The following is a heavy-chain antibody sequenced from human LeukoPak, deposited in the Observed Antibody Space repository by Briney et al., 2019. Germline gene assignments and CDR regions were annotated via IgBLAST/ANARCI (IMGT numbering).Heavy chain of an antibody. CDR1: GFTFSSYA. V-gene: IGHV3-7*01. J-gene: IGHJ4*02. CDR2: IKQDGSEE. D-gene: IGHD3-9*01. Sequence: GGSLRLSCAASGFTFSSYAMSWVRQAPGKGLEWVANIKQDGSEEYYVDSVRGRFTISRDNAKNSLYLQMNSLRAEDTAVYYCARVDRILTGYNQQYFFDYWGQGTLVTVSS. CDR3: ARVDRILTGYNQQYFFDY.